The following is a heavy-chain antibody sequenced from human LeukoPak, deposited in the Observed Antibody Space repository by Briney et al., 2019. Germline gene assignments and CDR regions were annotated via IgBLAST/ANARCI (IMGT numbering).Heavy chain of an antibody. CDR2: IYYSGST. Sequence: SETLSLTCTVSGGSISSGDYYWSWIRQPPGKGLEWIGYIYYSGSTNYNPSLKSRVTISVDTSKNQFSLKLSSVTAADTAVYYCARAPMAARSPFDYWGQGTLVTVSS. D-gene: IGHD6-6*01. CDR1: GGSISSGDYY. V-gene: IGHV4-61*08. CDR3: ARAPMAARSPFDY. J-gene: IGHJ4*02.